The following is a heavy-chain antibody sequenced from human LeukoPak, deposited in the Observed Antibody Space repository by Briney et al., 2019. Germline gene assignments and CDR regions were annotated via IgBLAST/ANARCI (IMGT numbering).Heavy chain of an antibody. Sequence: GASVKVSCKASGYTFTTSHMHWVRQAPGQGLEWMGTITGNGASRSFAQKFQGRLTMTRDMSTSTVYMELSGLTPEDTAVYYCARDNSFENFDPWGQGTLVTVSS. CDR3: ARDNSFENFDP. J-gene: IGHJ5*02. D-gene: IGHD4-23*01. V-gene: IGHV1-46*01. CDR1: GYTFTTSH. CDR2: ITGNGASR.